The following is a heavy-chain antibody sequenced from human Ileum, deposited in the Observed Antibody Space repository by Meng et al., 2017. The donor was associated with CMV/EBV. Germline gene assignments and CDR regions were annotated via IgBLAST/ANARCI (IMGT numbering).Heavy chain of an antibody. CDR3: ARFASVGY. D-gene: IGHD3-16*01. Sequence: GGSLRLSCAASGFTFSSYWMHWVRQAPGKGLVWVATIKEDGSQKFYSASVKGRFTISRDNAQNSLYLQMNNLSPEDTAMYYCARFASVGYWGQGTRVT. CDR1: GFTFSSYW. V-gene: IGHV3-7*03. J-gene: IGHJ4*02. CDR2: IKEDGSQK.